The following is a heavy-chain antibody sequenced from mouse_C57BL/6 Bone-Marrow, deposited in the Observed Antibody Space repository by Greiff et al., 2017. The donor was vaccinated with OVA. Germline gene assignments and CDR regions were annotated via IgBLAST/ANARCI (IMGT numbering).Heavy chain of an antibody. CDR1: GFTFSDFY. Sequence: EVHLVESGGGLVQSGRSLRLSCATSGFTFSDFYMEWVRQAPGKGLEWIAASRNKANDYTTEYSASVKGRFIVSRDTSQSILYLQMNALRAEDTAIYYCARDALSMDYWGQGTSVTVSS. V-gene: IGHV7-1*01. J-gene: IGHJ4*01. CDR3: ARDALSMDY. CDR2: SRNKANDYTT.